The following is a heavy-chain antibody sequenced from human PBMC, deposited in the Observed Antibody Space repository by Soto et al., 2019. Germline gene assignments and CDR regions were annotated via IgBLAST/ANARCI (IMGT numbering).Heavy chain of an antibody. D-gene: IGHD1-1*01. V-gene: IGHV4-39*01. CDR2: IYYSGST. J-gene: IGHJ4*02. Sequence: SVTLSLTCTVSGGSISSSSYYWGSIRQPPGKGLEWIGSIYYSGSTYYNPSLKSRVTISVDTSKNQFSLKLSSVTAADTAVYYSARHRKLEPFDYWGQGTLVTVSS. CDR3: ARHRKLEPFDY. CDR1: GGSISSSSYY.